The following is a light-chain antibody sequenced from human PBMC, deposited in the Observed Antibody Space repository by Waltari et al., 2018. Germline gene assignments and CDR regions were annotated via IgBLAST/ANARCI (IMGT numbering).Light chain of an antibody. CDR1: QSVGRS. V-gene: IGKV3-20*01. CDR3: QHYVRLPVT. J-gene: IGKJ1*01. Sequence: EIVLTQSPGPLSLSPGERATLSCWASQSVGRSLAWYQQKRGQAPRLLIYGASTRAIGIPDRFSGSGSGTDFSLTISRLEPEDFAVYYCQHYVRLPVTFGQGTKVEI. CDR2: GAS.